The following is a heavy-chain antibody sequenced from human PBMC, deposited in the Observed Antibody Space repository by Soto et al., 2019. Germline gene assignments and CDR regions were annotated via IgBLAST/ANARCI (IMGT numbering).Heavy chain of an antibody. D-gene: IGHD6-13*01. J-gene: IGHJ5*02. CDR1: GGSFSGYY. CDR2: INHSGST. CDR3: ARGRWPRIAAAGTPWFDP. Sequence: QVQLQQWGAGLLKPSETLSLTCAVYGGSFSGYYWSWIRQPPGKGLEWIGEINHSGSTNYNPSLKSRVTISVDTSKNQFSLKLSSVTAADTAVYYCARGRWPRIAAAGTPWFDPWGQGTLVTVSS. V-gene: IGHV4-34*01.